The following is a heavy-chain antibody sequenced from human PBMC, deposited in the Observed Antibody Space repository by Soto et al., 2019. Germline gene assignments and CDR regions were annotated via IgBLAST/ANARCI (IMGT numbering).Heavy chain of an antibody. CDR3: ATAGYSGSYVFWFDP. CDR2: FDPEDGET. CDR1: GGTFSSYA. D-gene: IGHD1-26*01. J-gene: IGHJ5*02. V-gene: IGHV1-24*01. Sequence: ASVKVSCKASGGTFSSYAISWVRQAPGKGLEWMGGFDPEDGETIYAQKFQGRVTMTEDTSTDTAYMELSSLRSEDTAVYYCATAGYSGSYVFWFDPWGQGTLVTVS.